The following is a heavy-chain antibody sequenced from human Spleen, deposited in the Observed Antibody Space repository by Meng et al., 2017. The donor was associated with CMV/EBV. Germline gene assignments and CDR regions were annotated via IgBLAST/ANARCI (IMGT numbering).Heavy chain of an antibody. D-gene: IGHD3-9*01. CDR1: GFTFDDYA. Sequence: SLKISCAASGFTFDDYAMHWVRQAPGKGLEWVSGISWNSGTIGYADSVKGRFTISRDNAKNSLYLQMNRLRAEDTALYYCAKDRYYDNLYYFDYWGQGTLVTVSS. V-gene: IGHV3-9*01. J-gene: IGHJ4*02. CDR2: ISWNSGTI. CDR3: AKDRYYDNLYYFDY.